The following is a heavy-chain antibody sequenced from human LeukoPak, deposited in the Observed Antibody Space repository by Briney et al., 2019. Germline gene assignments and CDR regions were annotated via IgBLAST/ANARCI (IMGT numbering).Heavy chain of an antibody. CDR3: AKGNGYSYDRYYFDY. V-gene: IGHV3-23*01. CDR1: GFTFSSYA. D-gene: IGHD5-18*01. Sequence: QPGGSLRLSCAASGFTFSSYAMGWVRQAPGKGLEWVSAITASGGNTYYADSVKGRFTISRDNSKNTLYLQVNSLRAEDTAVYYCAKGNGYSYDRYYFDYWGQGTLVTVSS. J-gene: IGHJ4*02. CDR2: ITASGGNT.